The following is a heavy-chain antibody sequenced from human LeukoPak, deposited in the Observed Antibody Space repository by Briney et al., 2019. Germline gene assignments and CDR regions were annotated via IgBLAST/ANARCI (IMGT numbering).Heavy chain of an antibody. Sequence: SGGSLRLSCAASGFTFSSYAMSWVRQAPGKGLEWVSAISGSGGSTYYADSVEGRFTISRDNSKNTLYLQMNSLRAEDTAVYYCAKDLGYCTNGVCYTEYYFDYWGQGTLVTVSS. CDR2: ISGSGGST. CDR3: AKDLGYCTNGVCYTEYYFDY. V-gene: IGHV3-23*01. CDR1: GFTFSSYA. J-gene: IGHJ4*02. D-gene: IGHD2-8*01.